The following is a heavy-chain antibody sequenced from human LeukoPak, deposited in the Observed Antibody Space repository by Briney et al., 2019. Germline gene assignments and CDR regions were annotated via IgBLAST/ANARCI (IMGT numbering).Heavy chain of an antibody. D-gene: IGHD3-10*01. CDR3: ARDRALLWFGELSNLYFDY. V-gene: IGHV3-15*01. CDR1: GFTFTNAW. J-gene: IGHJ4*02. Sequence: GGSLRLSCAASGFTFTNAWMSWVRQAPGKGLEWVGRIKSKTDGGTTDYAAPVKGRFTISRDNAKNSLYLQMNSLRAEDTAVYYCARDRALLWFGELSNLYFDYWGQGTLVTVSS. CDR2: IKSKTDGGTT.